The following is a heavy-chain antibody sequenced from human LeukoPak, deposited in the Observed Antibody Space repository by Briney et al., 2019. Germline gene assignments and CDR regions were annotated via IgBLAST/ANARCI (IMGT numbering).Heavy chain of an antibody. Sequence: GGSLRLSCAASGFTFNTYAMSWVRQAPGKGLDWVSGIIGSGGSTYYADSVKGRSTISRDNSKNTLYLQMNSLRAEDAAVYYCAKGGKWDVTPFDYWGQGTLVTVSS. CDR3: AKGGKWDVTPFDY. V-gene: IGHV3-23*01. J-gene: IGHJ4*02. CDR1: GFTFNTYA. CDR2: IIGSGGST. D-gene: IGHD1-26*01.